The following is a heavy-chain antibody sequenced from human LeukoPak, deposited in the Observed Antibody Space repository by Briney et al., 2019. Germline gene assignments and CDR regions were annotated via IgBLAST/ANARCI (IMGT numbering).Heavy chain of an antibody. CDR2: INSDGSWT. CDR1: GNYW. V-gene: IGHV3-74*01. J-gene: IGHJ5*02. Sequence: GGSLRLSCAASGNYWMHWVRQAPGKGLVWVSHINSDGSWTSYADSVKGRFTISKDNAKNTVYLQMNSLRAEDTAVYYCAREGSRHWFDPWGQGTLVTVSS. D-gene: IGHD2-15*01. CDR3: AREGSRHWFDP.